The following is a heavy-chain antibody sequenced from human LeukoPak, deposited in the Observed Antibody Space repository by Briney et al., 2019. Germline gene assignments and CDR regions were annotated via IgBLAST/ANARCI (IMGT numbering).Heavy chain of an antibody. CDR3: AKGSLIAASGTLFDF. Sequence: GGSLRLSCAASGFTFGDYAMHWVRQAPGKGLEWVSLISGDGDSTYYAPSVSGRFTISRDNAKNSLYLQMDSLKTEDTALYYCAKGSLIAASGTLFDFWGQGTRVTVSS. J-gene: IGHJ4*02. CDR1: GFTFGDYA. D-gene: IGHD6-13*01. CDR2: ISGDGDST. V-gene: IGHV3-43*02.